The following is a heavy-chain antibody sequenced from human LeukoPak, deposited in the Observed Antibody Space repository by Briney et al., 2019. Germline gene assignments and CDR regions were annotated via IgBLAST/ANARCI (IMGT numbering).Heavy chain of an antibody. CDR3: ASTVSDYDILTGPDAFDI. CDR2: ISSSGSTI. D-gene: IGHD3-9*01. Sequence: PGGSLRLSCAASGFTFSSYSMNWVRQAPGKGLEWVSYISSSGSTIYYADSVKGRFTISRDNAKNSLYLQMNSLRAEDTAVYYCASTVSDYDILTGPDAFDIWGQGTMVTVSS. V-gene: IGHV3-48*04. J-gene: IGHJ3*02. CDR1: GFTFSSYS.